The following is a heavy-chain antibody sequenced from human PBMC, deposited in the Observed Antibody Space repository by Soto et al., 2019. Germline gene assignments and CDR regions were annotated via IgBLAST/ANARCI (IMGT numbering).Heavy chain of an antibody. CDR1: GYTFTSYD. D-gene: IGHD2-21*01. Sequence: ASVKVSCKASGYTFTSYDINWVRHATGQRLEWMGWINAGNGNTKYSQKFQGRVTITRDTSASTAYMELSSLRSEDTAVYYCARDPYCGGECGVFDPWGQGTLVTVS. CDR2: INAGNGNT. CDR3: ARDPYCGGECGVFDP. J-gene: IGHJ5*02. V-gene: IGHV1-3*01.